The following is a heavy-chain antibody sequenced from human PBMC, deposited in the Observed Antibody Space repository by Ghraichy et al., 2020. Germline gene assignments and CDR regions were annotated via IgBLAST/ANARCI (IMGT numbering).Heavy chain of an antibody. D-gene: IGHD3-16*02. Sequence: GGSLRLSCAASGFTFSSYAMSWVRQAPGKGLEWVSAISSSGGSTYYANSVKGRFTISRDNSKNTLYLQMNSLRAEDTAIYYCAKYMITFGGVIEPFDYWGQGTLVTVSS. J-gene: IGHJ4*02. V-gene: IGHV3-23*01. CDR1: GFTFSSYA. CDR2: ISSSGGST. CDR3: AKYMITFGGVIEPFDY.